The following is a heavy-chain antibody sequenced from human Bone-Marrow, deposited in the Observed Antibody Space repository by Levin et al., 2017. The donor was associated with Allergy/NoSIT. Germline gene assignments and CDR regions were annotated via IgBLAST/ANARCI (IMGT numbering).Heavy chain of an antibody. CDR2: ISWNSGSI. Sequence: SCAASGFTFDDYAMHWVRQAPGKGLEWVSGISWNSGSIGYADSVKGRFTISRDNAKNSLYLQMNSLRAEDTALYYCAKDVSSWPDAFDIWGQGTMVTVSS. J-gene: IGHJ3*02. CDR1: GFTFDDYA. CDR3: AKDVSSWPDAFDI. D-gene: IGHD6-13*01. V-gene: IGHV3-9*01.